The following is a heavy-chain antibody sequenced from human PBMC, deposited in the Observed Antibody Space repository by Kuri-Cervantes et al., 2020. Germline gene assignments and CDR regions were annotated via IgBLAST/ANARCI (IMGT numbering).Heavy chain of an antibody. CDR2: ISWNSGSI. J-gene: IGHJ6*02. D-gene: IGHD3-16*01. Sequence: SLKISCAASGFTFDDYAMHWVRQAPGKGLEWVSGISWNSGSIGYADSVKGRFTISRDNAKNSLYLQMNSLRDEDTAVYYCARDRVCTHGMDVWGQGTTVTVSS. CDR3: ARDRVCTHGMDV. CDR1: GFTFDDYA. V-gene: IGHV3-9*01.